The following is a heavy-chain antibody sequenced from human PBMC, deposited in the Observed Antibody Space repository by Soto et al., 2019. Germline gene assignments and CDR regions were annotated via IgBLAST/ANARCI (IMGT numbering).Heavy chain of an antibody. Sequence: SETLSLTCTVSGGSISSGGYYWSWIRQHPGKGLEWIGYIHYSGSTYYNPSLKSRVTISVDTSKNQFSLKLSSVTAADTAVYYCARDRYCSSTSCYGNYYYYGMDVWGQGTTVTVSS. CDR1: GGSISSGGYY. CDR3: ARDRYCSSTSCYGNYYYYGMDV. CDR2: IHYSGST. D-gene: IGHD2-2*01. J-gene: IGHJ6*02. V-gene: IGHV4-31*03.